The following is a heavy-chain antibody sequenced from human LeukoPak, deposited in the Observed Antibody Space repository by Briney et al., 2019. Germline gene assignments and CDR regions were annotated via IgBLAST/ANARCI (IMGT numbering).Heavy chain of an antibody. D-gene: IGHD3-10*01. V-gene: IGHV3-30*02. CDR2: IRYDGSNK. CDR1: GFTFSSYG. Sequence: GGSLRLSCAASGFTFSSYGMHWVRQAPGKGLEWVAFIRYDGSNKYYADSVKGRFTISRDSSKNTLYLQMNSLRVDDTAVYYCAKDGTRGIRFGKIPHYFDYWGQGTLVTVSS. J-gene: IGHJ4*02. CDR3: AKDGTRGIRFGKIPHYFDY.